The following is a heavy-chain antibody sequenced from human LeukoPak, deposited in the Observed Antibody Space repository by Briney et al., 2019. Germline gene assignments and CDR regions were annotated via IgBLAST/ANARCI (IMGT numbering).Heavy chain of an antibody. CDR3: AKILGVYGILTGWDY. CDR1: GFTFSSYG. D-gene: IGHD3-9*01. CDR2: ISYDGSNK. V-gene: IGHV3-30*18. Sequence: PGRSLRLSCAASGFTFSSYGMHWVRQAPGKGLEWVAVISYDGSNKYYADSVKGRFTISRDNSKNTLYLQMNSRRAEDTAVYYCAKILGVYGILTGWDYWGQGTLVTVSS. J-gene: IGHJ4*02.